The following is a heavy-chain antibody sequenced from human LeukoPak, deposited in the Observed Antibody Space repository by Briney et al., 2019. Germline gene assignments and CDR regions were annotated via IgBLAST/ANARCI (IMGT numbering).Heavy chain of an antibody. J-gene: IGHJ4*02. V-gene: IGHV3-74*03. CDR3: ARDPIGYCSGGSCYFDY. CDR2: ISPDATNS. D-gene: IGHD2-15*01. CDR1: GFTFSVYY. Sequence: GGSLRLSCAASGFTFSVYYMFWVRQAPGKGLVWVSNISPDATNSKYADFVEGRFTISRDNAKNTLYLQLNSLRVEDAAVYYCARDPIGYCSGGSCYFDYWGQGTLVTASS.